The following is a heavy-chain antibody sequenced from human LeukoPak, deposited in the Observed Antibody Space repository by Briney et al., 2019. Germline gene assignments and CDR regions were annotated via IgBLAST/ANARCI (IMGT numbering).Heavy chain of an antibody. CDR2: INPSDGST. D-gene: IGHD1-14*01. V-gene: IGHV1-46*01. CDR3: ARRSEYYFDY. CDR1: GYTFTSYY. Sequence: ASVKVSSKASGYTFTSYYIHWVRQAPGQGLEWMGIINPSDGSTSYAQKFQGRVTMTRDMSTSTVYMELSSLRSDDTAVYYCARRSEYYFDYWGQGTLVTVSS. J-gene: IGHJ4*02.